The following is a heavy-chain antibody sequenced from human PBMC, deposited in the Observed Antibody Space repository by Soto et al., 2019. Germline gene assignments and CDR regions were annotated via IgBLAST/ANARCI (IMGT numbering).Heavy chain of an antibody. D-gene: IGHD2-15*01. J-gene: IGHJ4*02. CDR2: ISDSGDST. CDR3: ARKNVVVLGNYGFL. CDR1: GFIFSDYV. V-gene: IGHV3-23*01. Sequence: GGSRRLSCAASGFIFSDYVMSWVRQAPGKGLEWASSISDSGDSTYSADSVKGRFTISRDNSKNTLYLQMNSRRAEDTAVYSCARKNVVVLGNYGFLWGQGSLVTVSS.